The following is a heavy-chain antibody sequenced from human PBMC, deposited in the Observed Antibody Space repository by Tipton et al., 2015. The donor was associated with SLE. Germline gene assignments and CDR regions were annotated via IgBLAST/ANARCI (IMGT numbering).Heavy chain of an antibody. CDR1: GGSVSSGSYY. V-gene: IGHV4-61*01. D-gene: IGHD6-19*01. Sequence: LRLSCTVSGGSVSSGSYYWSWIRQPPGKGLEWIGYIYYSGSTNYNPSLKSRVTISVDTSKNQFSLKLSSVTAADAAVYYCASSVAATFYYYYYYMDVWGKGTTVTVCS. CDR3: ASSVAATFYYYYYYMDV. J-gene: IGHJ6*03. CDR2: IYYSGST.